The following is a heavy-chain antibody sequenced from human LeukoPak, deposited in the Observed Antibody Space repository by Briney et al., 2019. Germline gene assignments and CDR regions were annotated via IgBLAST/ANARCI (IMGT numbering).Heavy chain of an antibody. CDR3: AKASSRGDYYYYMDV. V-gene: IGHV3-9*01. Sequence: GGSLRLSCAASGSTFDDYAMHWVRQAPGKGLEWVSGISWNSGSIGYADSVKGRFTISRDNAKNSLYLQMNSLRAEDTALYYCAKASSRGDYYYYMDVWGKGTTVTVSS. J-gene: IGHJ6*03. CDR1: GSTFDDYA. CDR2: ISWNSGSI. D-gene: IGHD6-6*01.